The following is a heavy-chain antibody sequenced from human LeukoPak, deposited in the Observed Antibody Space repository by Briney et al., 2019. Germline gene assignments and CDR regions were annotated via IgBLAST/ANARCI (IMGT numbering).Heavy chain of an antibody. Sequence: SVKVSCKASGYTFTSYYMHWVRQAPGQGLEWMGGIIPIFGTANYAQKFQGRVTITADESTSTAYMELSSLRSEDTAVYYCARDGPHSSGDNRFDYWGQGTLVTVSS. J-gene: IGHJ4*02. CDR2: IIPIFGTA. D-gene: IGHD6-19*01. CDR1: GYTFTSYY. V-gene: IGHV1-69*13. CDR3: ARDGPHSSGDNRFDY.